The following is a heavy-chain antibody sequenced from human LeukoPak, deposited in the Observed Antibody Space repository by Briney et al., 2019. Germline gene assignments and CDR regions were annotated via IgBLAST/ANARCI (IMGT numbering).Heavy chain of an antibody. CDR2: IYYSGST. CDR3: ARAGLRYSSGLPAYFDY. CDR1: GGSISSGGYY. D-gene: IGHD6-19*01. J-gene: IGHJ4*02. Sequence: SETLSLTCTVSGGSISSGGYYWSWIRQLPGKGLEWIGYIYYSGSTYYNPSLKSRVTISVDTSKNQFSLKLSSVTAADTAVYYCARAGLRYSSGLPAYFDYWGQGTLVTASS. V-gene: IGHV4-31*03.